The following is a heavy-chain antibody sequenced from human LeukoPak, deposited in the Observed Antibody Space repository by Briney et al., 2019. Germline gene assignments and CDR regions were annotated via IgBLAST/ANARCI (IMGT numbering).Heavy chain of an antibody. J-gene: IGHJ4*02. D-gene: IGHD1-26*01. CDR3: ARVGQMFSGSYFD. V-gene: IGHV1-8*01. Sequence: ASVKVSCKASGYTFTSYDINWVRQANGQGPEWMGWMNPDSGNTGYAQKFQGRVTLTRDTSISTAYMELSSLRSDDTAVYYCARVGQMFSGSYFDWGQGTLVTVS. CDR1: GYTFTSYD. CDR2: MNPDSGNT.